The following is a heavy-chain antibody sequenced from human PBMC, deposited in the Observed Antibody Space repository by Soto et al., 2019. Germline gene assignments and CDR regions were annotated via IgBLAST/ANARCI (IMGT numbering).Heavy chain of an antibody. CDR2: INSGGKT. D-gene: IGHD3-3*01. J-gene: IGHJ4*02. CDR3: ARPNGQRGYDYWSGPFDS. V-gene: IGHV4-39*01. CDR1: GGTISSSSYY. Sequence: QLQLQESGPGLEKPSGTLSLTCTVSGGTISSSSYYWGWIRQPPGKGLEWIGSINSGGKTYYNPYLKSRVTISVDTSRNQFSLRLNSVDAADTAVYYCARPNGQRGYDYWSGPFDSWGQGALVTASS.